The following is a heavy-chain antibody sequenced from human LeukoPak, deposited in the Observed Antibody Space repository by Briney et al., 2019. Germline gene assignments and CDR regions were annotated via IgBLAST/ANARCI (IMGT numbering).Heavy chain of an antibody. V-gene: IGHV4-30-2*01. J-gene: IGHJ4*02. D-gene: IGHD5-12*01. CDR1: GGSISSGDYS. CDR3: ARAPSSGFDYYFDS. CDR2: IYHSGST. Sequence: PSETLSLTCAVSGGSISSGDYSWSWIRQPPGKGLEWIGYIYHSGSTYYNPSLKSRVTISVDRSKNQFSLKLSSVTAADTAVYYCARAPSSGFDYYFDSWGQGTLVTVPS.